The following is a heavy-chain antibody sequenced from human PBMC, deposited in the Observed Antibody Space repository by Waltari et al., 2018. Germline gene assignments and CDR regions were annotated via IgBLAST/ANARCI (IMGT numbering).Heavy chain of an antibody. CDR1: GGSISSSLYY. CDR2: IYYTGRT. Sequence: QLQLQESGPGLVKPSETLSLTCTVSGGSISSSLYYWGWIRQPPGKGLEWIGSIYYTGRTYYNPSLKSRGTISVDTAENQFSLKRTSVTAADTAVYYCASPAGATGYYYMDVWGKGTTVTVSS. J-gene: IGHJ6*03. V-gene: IGHV4-39*01. CDR3: ASPAGATGYYYMDV.